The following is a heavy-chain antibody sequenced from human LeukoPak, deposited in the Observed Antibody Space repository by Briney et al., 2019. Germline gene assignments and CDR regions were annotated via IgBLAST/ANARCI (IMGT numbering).Heavy chain of an antibody. CDR3: ANRLSRI. V-gene: IGHV3-23*01. Sequence: GGSLTLSCATSGFTFSSYSMSWVRQPPGKGLEWVSAISGSGGSTSYADSVKGRFTISRDNSKNTLYLQMNSLRAEDTAVYYCANRLSRIWGQGTMVTVSS. J-gene: IGHJ3*02. CDR2: ISGSGGST. CDR1: GFTFSSYS.